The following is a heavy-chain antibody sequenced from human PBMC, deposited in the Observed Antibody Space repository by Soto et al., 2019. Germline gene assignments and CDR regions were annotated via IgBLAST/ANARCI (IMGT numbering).Heavy chain of an antibody. V-gene: IGHV1-18*01. D-gene: IGHD3-22*01. Sequence: QVELVQSGAEVKKPGASVKVSCKASGYTFTSYGISWVRQAPGQGLEWMGWISAYNGNTNYAQKLQGRVTMTTDTDTSTAYMELRSLRSDDTAVYYCARDYYDSSGYYFGGYWFDPWGQGTLVTVSS. CDR1: GYTFTSYG. CDR2: ISAYNGNT. J-gene: IGHJ5*02. CDR3: ARDYYDSSGYYFGGYWFDP.